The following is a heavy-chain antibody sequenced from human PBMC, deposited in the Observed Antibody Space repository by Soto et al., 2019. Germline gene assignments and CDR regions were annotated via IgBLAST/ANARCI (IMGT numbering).Heavy chain of an antibody. CDR2: IIPIFGTA. V-gene: IGHV1-69*13. Sequence: SVKVSCKASGGTFSSYSSSWVRQAPGQGLEWMGGIIPIFGTANYAQKFQGRVTITADESTSTAYMELSSLRSEDTAVYYCARSLGEPYFDYWGQGTLVTFSS. J-gene: IGHJ4*02. CDR1: GGTFSSYS. CDR3: ARSLGEPYFDY. D-gene: IGHD3-16*01.